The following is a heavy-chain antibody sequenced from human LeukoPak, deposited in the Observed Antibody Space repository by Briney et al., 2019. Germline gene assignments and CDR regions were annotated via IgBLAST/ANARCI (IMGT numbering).Heavy chain of an antibody. Sequence: SETLSPTCTVSGGSISSYYWSWIRQPPGKGLEWIGYIYYSGSTNYNPSLKSRVTISVDTSKNQFSLKLSSVTAADTAVYYCARLYSSSWYYSWFDPWGQGTLVTVSS. J-gene: IGHJ5*02. D-gene: IGHD6-13*01. V-gene: IGHV4-59*01. CDR2: IYYSGST. CDR3: ARLYSSSWYYSWFDP. CDR1: GGSISSYY.